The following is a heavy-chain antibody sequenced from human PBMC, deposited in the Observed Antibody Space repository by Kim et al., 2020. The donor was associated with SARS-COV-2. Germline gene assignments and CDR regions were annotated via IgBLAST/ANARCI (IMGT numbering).Heavy chain of an antibody. CDR3: ARDGNYYDSSGYPYAHWYFDL. V-gene: IGHV1-46*01. D-gene: IGHD3-22*01. Sequence: ASVKVSCKASGYTFTSYYMHWVRQAPGQGLEWMGIINPSGGSTSYAQKFQGRVTMTRDTSTSTVYMELSSLRSEDTAVYYCARDGNYYDSSGYPYAHWYFDLCGRGTLVTVSS. CDR1: GYTFTSYY. CDR2: INPSGGST. J-gene: IGHJ2*01.